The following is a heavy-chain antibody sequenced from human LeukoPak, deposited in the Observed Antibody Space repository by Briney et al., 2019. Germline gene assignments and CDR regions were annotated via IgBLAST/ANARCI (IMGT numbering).Heavy chain of an antibody. CDR1: GGSIDNHY. V-gene: IGHV4-59*11. D-gene: IGHD3-10*01. CDR2: IYYTGTT. CDR3: ARGPNYYNSYDS. Sequence: SETLSLTCTVSGGSIDNHYWSWIRQSPEKGLEWIAYIYYTGTTYYNPSLKSRVTISVDTSNNYFPLNMRSVTAADTAVYYCARGPNYYNSYDSWGEGTLVTVSS. J-gene: IGHJ4*02.